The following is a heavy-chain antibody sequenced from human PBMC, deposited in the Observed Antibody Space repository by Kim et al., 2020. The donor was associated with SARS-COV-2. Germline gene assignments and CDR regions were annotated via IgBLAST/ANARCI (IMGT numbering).Heavy chain of an antibody. D-gene: IGHD1-1*01. CDR1: GYTFTGYY. Sequence: ASVKVSCKASGYTFTGYYMHWVRQAPGQGLEWMGRINPNSGGTNYAQKFQSRVTMTRDTSISTAYMELSRLRSDDTAVYYFARDSALNWTYYYYYGMDVW. J-gene: IGHJ6*01. CDR3: ARDSALNWTYYYYYGMDV. CDR2: INPNSGGT. V-gene: IGHV1-2*06.